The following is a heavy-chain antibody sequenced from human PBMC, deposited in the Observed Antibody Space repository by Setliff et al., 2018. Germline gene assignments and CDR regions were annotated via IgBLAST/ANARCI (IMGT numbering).Heavy chain of an antibody. CDR2: IDRSGNT. V-gene: IGHV4-61*09. J-gene: IGHJ4*02. CDR3: ARSLGSGSYYGSRPFHSDY. Sequence: SETLSLTCTVSGDSISTGINYWSWIRQPAGKGLEWIGHIDRSGNTNFNPSLKSRVTISGDRSKNHFSLELSSVPAADTAVYYCARSLGSGSYYGSRPFHSDYWGQGILVTVSS. CDR1: GDSISTGINY. D-gene: IGHD3-10*01.